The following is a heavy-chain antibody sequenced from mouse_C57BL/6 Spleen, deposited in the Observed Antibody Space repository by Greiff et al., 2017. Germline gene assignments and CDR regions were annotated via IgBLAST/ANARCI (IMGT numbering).Heavy chain of an antibody. V-gene: IGHV1-78*01. Sequence: VHLVESDAELVKPGASVKISCKVSGYTFTDHTIHWMKQRPEQGLEWIGYIYPRDGSTKYNEKFKGKATLTADKSSSTAYMQLNSLTSEDSAVYFCARGVLSNYYYAMDYWGQGTSVTVSS. D-gene: IGHD2-5*01. CDR3: ARGVLSNYYYAMDY. CDR2: IYPRDGST. CDR1: GYTFTDHT. J-gene: IGHJ4*01.